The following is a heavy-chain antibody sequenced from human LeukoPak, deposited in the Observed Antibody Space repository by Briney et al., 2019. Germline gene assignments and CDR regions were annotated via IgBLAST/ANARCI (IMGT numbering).Heavy chain of an antibody. Sequence: SETLSLTCAVYGGSFSGYYWSWIRQPPGKGLEWIGEINHSGSTNYNPSLKSRVTISVDTSKNQFSLKLSSVTAADTAVYYCARGKRGYSSSWYDYWGQGTLVTVTS. V-gene: IGHV4-34*01. D-gene: IGHD6-13*01. CDR3: ARGKRGYSSSWYDY. J-gene: IGHJ4*02. CDR2: INHSGST. CDR1: GGSFSGYY.